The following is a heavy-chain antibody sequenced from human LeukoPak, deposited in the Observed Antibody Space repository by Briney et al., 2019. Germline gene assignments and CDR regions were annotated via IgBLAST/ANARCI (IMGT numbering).Heavy chain of an antibody. Sequence: PSETLSLTCTVSGVSVSSGNYYWSWIRQPPGKGLELIGYVYKSGGTNYNPSLKGRVTISVDTSKNQFSLKLSSVTTADTAVYYCARISLTMRDAFDIWGQGTTVTVST. CDR3: ARISLTMRDAFDI. J-gene: IGHJ3*02. D-gene: IGHD4/OR15-4a*01. V-gene: IGHV4-61*01. CDR2: VYKSGGT. CDR1: GVSVSSGNYY.